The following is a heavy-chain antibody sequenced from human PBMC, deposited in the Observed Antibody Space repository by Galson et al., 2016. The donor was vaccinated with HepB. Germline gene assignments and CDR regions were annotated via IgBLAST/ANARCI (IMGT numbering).Heavy chain of an antibody. Sequence: SLRLSCAASGFVFSNFGLSWVRQAPGKGLEWVSAVSGTGGTTYYADSVKGRFTISRDNSRNTLYLQMNSLRAGDTAIYYCAKQKSLVERPRGLRKSYYFDYWGQGTRVTVSS. V-gene: IGHV3-23*01. J-gene: IGHJ4*02. CDR2: VSGTGGTT. CDR1: GFVFSNFG. D-gene: IGHD2-15*01. CDR3: AKQKSLVERPRGLRKSYYFDY.